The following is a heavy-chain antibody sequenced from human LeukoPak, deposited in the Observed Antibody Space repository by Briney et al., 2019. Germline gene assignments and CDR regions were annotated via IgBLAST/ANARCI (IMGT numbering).Heavy chain of an antibody. J-gene: IGHJ4*02. CDR3: ASTVRYFDWLPID. Sequence: GGSLRLSCEASGFTFNTYSMNWARQAPGKGLEWVSSIDSSGGYMFYADSVKGRFTISRDNAKNSLYLQMNSLRAEDTAVYYCASTVRYFDWLPIDWGQGTLVTVSS. V-gene: IGHV3-21*01. D-gene: IGHD3-9*01. CDR1: GFTFNTYS. CDR2: IDSSGGYM.